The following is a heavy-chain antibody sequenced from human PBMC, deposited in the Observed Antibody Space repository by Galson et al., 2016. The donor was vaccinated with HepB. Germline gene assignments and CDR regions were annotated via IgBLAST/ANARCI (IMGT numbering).Heavy chain of an antibody. V-gene: IGHV4-4*02. Sequence: SETLSLTCAVSGVSITTKWWSWVRQPPGKGLEWIGEIYHTGSTNYNPSLKSRVTISVDESKNQFSLSLTSVTAADTAVYYCARESNYAHSLDNWGQGTLVTVPS. CDR3: ARESNYAHSLDN. CDR1: GVSITTKW. J-gene: IGHJ4*02. D-gene: IGHD3-16*01. CDR2: IYHTGST.